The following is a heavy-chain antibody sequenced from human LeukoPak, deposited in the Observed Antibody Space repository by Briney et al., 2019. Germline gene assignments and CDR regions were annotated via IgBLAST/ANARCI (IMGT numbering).Heavy chain of an antibody. CDR1: GGSFSGYY. CDR3: AREGHQLPIDY. D-gene: IGHD2-2*01. Sequence: SETLSLTCAVYGGSFSGYYWSWIRQPPGRGLEWIGEINHSGSTNYNPSLKSRVTISVDTSKNQFSLKLSSVTAADTAVYYCAREGHQLPIDYWGQGTLVTVSS. V-gene: IGHV4-34*01. CDR2: INHSGST. J-gene: IGHJ4*02.